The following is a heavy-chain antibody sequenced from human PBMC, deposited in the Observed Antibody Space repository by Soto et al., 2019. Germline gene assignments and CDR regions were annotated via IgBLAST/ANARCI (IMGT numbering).Heavy chain of an antibody. CDR3: ARPTGYCSAGGRNSHLYY. CDR2: MYHSGRA. CDR1: GGSFSSSSYN. J-gene: IGHJ4*02. Sequence: QPQLQESGPGLVKPSETLSLTCSVSGGSFSSSSYNWGWIRQPPGKGLEWIGSMYHSGRASYNPSRKSRVAISVDPSTNEASLKLSPLTAADTAVYFWARPTGYCSAGGRNSHLYYWGQVTLVTVSS. D-gene: IGHD2-15*01. V-gene: IGHV4-39*01.